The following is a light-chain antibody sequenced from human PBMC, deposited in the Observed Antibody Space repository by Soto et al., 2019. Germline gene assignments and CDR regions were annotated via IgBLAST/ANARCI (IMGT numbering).Light chain of an antibody. CDR3: QQYGSSPPIP. Sequence: EIVLTQSPGTLSFSPGERATLSCRASQSVSSSYLAWYQQKSGQAPRLHIYGASSRTTVIPDRFNGSGSGTDFTLTISRLDPEDFAVYYCQQYGSSPPIPCGQGTRLEIK. CDR1: QSVSSSY. V-gene: IGKV3-20*01. J-gene: IGKJ5*01. CDR2: GAS.